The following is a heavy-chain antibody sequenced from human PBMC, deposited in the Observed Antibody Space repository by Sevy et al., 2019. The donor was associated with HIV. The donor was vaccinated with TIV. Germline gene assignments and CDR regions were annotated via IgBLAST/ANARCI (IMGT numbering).Heavy chain of an antibody. CDR1: GFIFSSYV. V-gene: IGHV3-23*01. J-gene: IGHJ4*02. Sequence: GGSLRLSCAASGFIFSSYVMSWVRQAPGKGLEWVSSISGSGGYKYYADSVKGRFTISRDNSNNMLYLQMNSLGAEDTAIYYCEAITTAGRDYWGQGTLVTVSS. D-gene: IGHD1-1*01. CDR3: EAITTAGRDY. CDR2: ISGSGGYK.